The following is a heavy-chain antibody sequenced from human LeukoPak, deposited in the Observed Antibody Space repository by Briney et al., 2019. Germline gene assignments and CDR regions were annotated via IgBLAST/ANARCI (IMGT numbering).Heavy chain of an antibody. CDR3: ARDFRRVGATTASDY. J-gene: IGHJ4*02. D-gene: IGHD1-26*01. V-gene: IGHV3-48*02. CDR2: ISSSSSTI. CDR1: GFTFSSYS. Sequence: GGSLRLSCAASGFTFSSYSMNWVRQAPGKGLEWVSYISSSSSTIYYADSVKGRFTISRDNAKNSLYLQMNSLRDEDTAVYYCARDFRRVGATTASDYWGQGTLVTVSS.